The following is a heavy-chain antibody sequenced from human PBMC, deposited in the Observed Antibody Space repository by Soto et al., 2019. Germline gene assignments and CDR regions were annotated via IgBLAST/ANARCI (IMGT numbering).Heavy chain of an antibody. CDR3: AKGWGDFWSGSAAGQYVMGV. J-gene: IGHJ6*01. CDR2: ISNDGRNK. D-gene: IGHD3-3*01. CDR1: GFTFSNYG. V-gene: IGHV3-30*18. Sequence: PRGSLRLSCAASGFTFSNYGLHWVRHAPGKGLDWVAFISNDGRNKYYADSVRGRFTISRYNSKKTLSLQINSLRPNDTAVYYCAKGWGDFWSGSAAGQYVMGVWGQGSTVTVSS.